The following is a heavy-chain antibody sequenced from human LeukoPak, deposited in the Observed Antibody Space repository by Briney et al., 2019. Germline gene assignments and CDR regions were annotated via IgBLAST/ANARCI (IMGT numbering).Heavy chain of an antibody. J-gene: IGHJ4*02. V-gene: IGHV4-31*03. CDR3: ARAEGVVRGYYFDY. Sequence: SQTLSLTCTVSGASISSGGYYWSWIRQHPGKGLEWIGYIYYGGNTYYNPSLKSRITISVDTSKNQFSLELSSVTAADTAVYYCARAEGVVRGYYFDYWGQGIMVTVSS. CDR1: GASISSGGYY. CDR2: IYYGGNT. D-gene: IGHD3-10*01.